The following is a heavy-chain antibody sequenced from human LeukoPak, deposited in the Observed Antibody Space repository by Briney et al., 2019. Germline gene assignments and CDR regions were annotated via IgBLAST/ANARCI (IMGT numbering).Heavy chain of an antibody. CDR3: ARLGGITITGLYYYYYMDV. CDR2: INHSGST. V-gene: IGHV4-38-2*02. D-gene: IGHD3-10*01. Sequence: SETLSLTCTVSGYSISSGYYWSWIRQPPGKGLEWIGEINHSGSTNYNPSLKSRVTISVDTSKNQFSLKLSSVTAADTAVYYCARLGGITITGLYYYYYMDVWGKGTTVTISS. J-gene: IGHJ6*03. CDR1: GYSISSGYY.